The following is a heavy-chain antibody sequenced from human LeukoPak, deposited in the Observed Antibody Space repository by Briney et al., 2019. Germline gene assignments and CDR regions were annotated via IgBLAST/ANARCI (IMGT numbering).Heavy chain of an antibody. V-gene: IGHV3-21*01. CDR1: GFTFSSYS. D-gene: IGHD5-24*01. CDR3: AREQMATNDAFDI. J-gene: IGHJ3*02. Sequence: GSLRLSCAASGFTFSSYSMNWVRQAPGKGLEWVSSISSSSSYIYYADSVKGRFTISRDNAKNSLYLQMNSLRAEDTAVYYCAREQMATNDAFDIWGQGTMVTVSS. CDR2: ISSSSSYI.